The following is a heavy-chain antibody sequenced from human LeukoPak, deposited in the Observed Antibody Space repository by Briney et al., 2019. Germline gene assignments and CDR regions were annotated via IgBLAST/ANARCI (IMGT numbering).Heavy chain of an antibody. CDR2: IYASGTT. CDR3: ARGGRWHQFEDY. D-gene: IGHD5-24*01. V-gene: IGHV4-4*07. CDR1: NDDFSESY. Sequence: SETLSLTCTVSNDDFSESYWSWTRQPAGKGLEWIGRIYASGTTNYNPSLKSRVTLSADTSKNQFPLKMRSVTAADTATYYCARGGRWHQFEDYWGQGALVIVSS. J-gene: IGHJ4*02.